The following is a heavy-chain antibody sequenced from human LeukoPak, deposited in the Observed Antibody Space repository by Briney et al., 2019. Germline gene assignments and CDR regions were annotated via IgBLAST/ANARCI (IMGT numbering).Heavy chain of an antibody. CDR3: AKDGQAVAGAWFDP. Sequence: SLRLSCAASGFTFDDYAMHWVRQAPGKGLEWVSGISWNSGSIGYADSVKGRFTISRDNAKNSLYLQMNSLRAEDTALYYCAKDGQAVAGAWFDPWGQGTLVTVSS. CDR1: GFTFDDYA. CDR2: ISWNSGSI. V-gene: IGHV3-9*01. J-gene: IGHJ5*02. D-gene: IGHD6-19*01.